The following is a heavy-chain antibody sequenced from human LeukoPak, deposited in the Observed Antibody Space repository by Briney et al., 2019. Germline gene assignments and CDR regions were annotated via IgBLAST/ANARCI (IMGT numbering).Heavy chain of an antibody. CDR3: ARGVDTAMVYFDY. CDR1: GYTFTSYA. V-gene: IGHV1-69*13. CDR2: IIPLFGTA. J-gene: IGHJ4*02. D-gene: IGHD5-18*01. Sequence: ASVKVSCKGSGYTFTSYAIIWVRQAPGHGREWMGGIIPLFGTANYAQKFQGRVTITADESKSTAYMELSSLRSEDTAVYYCARGVDTAMVYFDYWGQGTLVTVSS.